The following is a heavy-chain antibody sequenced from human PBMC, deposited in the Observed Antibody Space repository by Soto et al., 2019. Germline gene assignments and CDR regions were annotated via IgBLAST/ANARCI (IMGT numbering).Heavy chain of an antibody. V-gene: IGHV4-59*01. J-gene: IGHJ6*02. Sequence: PSETLSLTCTVSGGSLSSYYWSWIRQPPGKGLEWIGYISHSGSTNYNPSLKSRVTTSLDTSKNQFSLKLSSVTAADTAVYYCARGAYHYGSGRIYGMDVWRQGTTVTVSS. CDR2: ISHSGST. CDR1: GGSLSSYY. CDR3: ARGAYHYGSGRIYGMDV. D-gene: IGHD3-10*01.